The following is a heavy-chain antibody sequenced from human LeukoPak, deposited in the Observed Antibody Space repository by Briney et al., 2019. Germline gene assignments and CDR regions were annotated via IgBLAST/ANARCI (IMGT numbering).Heavy chain of an antibody. CDR1: GFTFSRHW. CDR3: AKWAHSGYDYYYYYGMDV. D-gene: IGHD5-12*01. V-gene: IGHV3-7*01. CDR2: IKQDGSAQ. Sequence: GGSLRLSCAASGFTFSRHWMNWVRQAPGKGLEWVANIKQDGSAQNYVDSVKGRFTISRDNAGNSLYLQMNSLRAEDTAVYYCAKWAHSGYDYYYYYGMDVWGQGTTVTVSS. J-gene: IGHJ6*02.